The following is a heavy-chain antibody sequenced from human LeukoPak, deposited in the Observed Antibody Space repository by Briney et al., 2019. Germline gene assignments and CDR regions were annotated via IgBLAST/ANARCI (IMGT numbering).Heavy chain of an antibody. CDR1: GFTFSSYG. V-gene: IGHV3-30*03. CDR3: XXXXSYSYGLFDY. J-gene: IGHJ4*02. Sequence: TGGSLRLSCAASGFTFSSYGMHWVRQAPGKGLEWVAVISYDGSNKYYADSVKGRFTISRDNSKNTLYLQINSLRAEDTAVYYXXXXXSYSYGLFDYWGQGTLVTVSS. CDR2: ISYDGSNK. D-gene: IGHD5-18*01.